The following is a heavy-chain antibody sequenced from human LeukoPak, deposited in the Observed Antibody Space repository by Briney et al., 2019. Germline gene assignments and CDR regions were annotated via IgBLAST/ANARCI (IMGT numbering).Heavy chain of an antibody. V-gene: IGHV4-59*01. J-gene: IGHJ6*03. D-gene: IGHD4-11*01. CDR1: GGSITNYY. CDR3: ARASVTYYYYYFMDV. Sequence: PSETLSLTCTVSGGSITNYYWTWIRQPPGKGLEWIGYIHYSGSTNYNPSLKSRVTISVDTSKNQFSLKLSSVTAADTAVYYCARASVTYYYYYFMDVWGKGTTVTVSS. CDR2: IHYSGST.